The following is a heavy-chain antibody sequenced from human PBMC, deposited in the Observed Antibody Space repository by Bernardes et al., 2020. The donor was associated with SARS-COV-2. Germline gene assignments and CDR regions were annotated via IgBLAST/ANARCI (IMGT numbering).Heavy chain of an antibody. CDR2: IWYDGSNK. V-gene: IGHV3-33*01. CDR1: GFTFSSYG. D-gene: IGHD2-2*01. CDR3: ARDYIVVVPAASLSEGGTVYYYYGMDV. J-gene: IGHJ6*02. Sequence: GGSLRLSCAASGFTFSSYGMHWVRQAPGKGLEWVAVIWYDGSNKYYADSVKGRFTISRDNSKNTLYLQMNSLRAEDTAVYYCARDYIVVVPAASLSEGGTVYYYYGMDVWGQGTTVTVSS.